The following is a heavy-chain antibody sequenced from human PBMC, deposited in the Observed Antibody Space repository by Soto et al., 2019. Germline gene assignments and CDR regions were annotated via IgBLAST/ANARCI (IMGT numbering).Heavy chain of an antibody. J-gene: IGHJ6*02. D-gene: IGHD2-15*01. CDR1: GGSFSGYY. Sequence: SETLSLTCAVYGGSFSGYYWSWIRQPPGKGLEWIGEINHSGSTNYNPSLKSRVTISVDTSKNQFSLKLSSVTAADTAVYYCARGGPGLSRIYYSYGMDVWGQGTTVTVSS. CDR2: INHSGST. CDR3: ARGGPGLSRIYYSYGMDV. V-gene: IGHV4-34*01.